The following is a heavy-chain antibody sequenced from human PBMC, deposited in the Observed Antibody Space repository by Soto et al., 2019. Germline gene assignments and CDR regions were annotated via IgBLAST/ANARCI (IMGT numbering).Heavy chain of an antibody. V-gene: IGHV3-21*01. CDR3: ASEGINNYNGYSFDS. Sequence: GGSLRLSCAASGFTFSSYSMNWVRQAPGKGLEWVSSISGSGNYTHYADSLRGRFTISRDNAKTSLYLQMNSLRAEDTAVYYCASEGINNYNGYSFDSWGQGTVVTVSS. J-gene: IGHJ4*02. CDR1: GFTFSSYS. D-gene: IGHD4-4*01. CDR2: ISGSGNYT.